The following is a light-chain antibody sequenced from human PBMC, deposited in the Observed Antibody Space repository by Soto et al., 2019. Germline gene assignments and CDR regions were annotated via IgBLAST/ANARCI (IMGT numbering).Light chain of an antibody. J-gene: IGKJ3*01. CDR2: AAS. V-gene: IGKV3-15*01. CDR1: QAVSSN. Sequence: EIVMTQSPATLSVSTGERATLSCRASQAVSSNLAWYQQKPGQAPRLLIYAASTRAAGIPDRFSGSGSGTGFTLTLTSLQSEDFAVYYCQHYNNWPFTFGPGTKVDI. CDR3: QHYNNWPFT.